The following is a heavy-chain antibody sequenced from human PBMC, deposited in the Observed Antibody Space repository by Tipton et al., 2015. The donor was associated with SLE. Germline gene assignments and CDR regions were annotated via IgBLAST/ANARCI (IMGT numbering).Heavy chain of an antibody. CDR3: AREERSISSVDY. V-gene: IGHV3-30-3*01. CDR1: GFTFSNYD. CDR2: ISFDGSNK. J-gene: IGHJ4*02. Sequence: RSLRLSCAASGFTFSNYDMYWVRQAPGKGLEWVALISFDGSNKYYADSVKGRFTISRDNSKNTLYLQMNSLRAEDTAVYYCAREERSISSVDYWGQGTLVTVSS. D-gene: IGHD6-6*01.